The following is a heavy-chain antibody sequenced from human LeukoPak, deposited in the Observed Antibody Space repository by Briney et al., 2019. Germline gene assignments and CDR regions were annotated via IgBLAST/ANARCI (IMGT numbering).Heavy chain of an antibody. CDR3: ARGEGYYDSSGYTY. D-gene: IGHD3-22*01. Sequence: ASVKVSCKASGYTFTSYGISWVRQAPGQGLEWMGWINPNSGGTNYAQKFQGRVTMTRDTSISTAYMELSRLRSDDTAVYYCARGEGYYDSSGYTYWGQGTLVTVSS. J-gene: IGHJ4*02. CDR1: GYTFTSYG. V-gene: IGHV1-2*02. CDR2: INPNSGGT.